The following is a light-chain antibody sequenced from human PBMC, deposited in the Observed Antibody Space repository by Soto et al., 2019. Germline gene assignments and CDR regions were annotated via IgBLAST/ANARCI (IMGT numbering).Light chain of an antibody. CDR1: QSVTSSY. Sequence: SMLTQSPGTLSLSPGESATISCMASQSVTSSYLAWYQQKPGQAPRLLIYGAFNRATGIPDRFSGSGSGTDFTLSISRVEPGDFGVYYCHQYGKSPRTFGRGTKVDIK. CDR3: HQYGKSPRT. CDR2: GAF. J-gene: IGKJ1*01. V-gene: IGKV3-20*01.